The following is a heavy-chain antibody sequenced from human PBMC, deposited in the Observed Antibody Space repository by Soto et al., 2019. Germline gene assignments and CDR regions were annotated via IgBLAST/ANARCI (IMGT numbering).Heavy chain of an antibody. CDR2: IYYSGST. V-gene: IGHV4-39*01. CDR1: GGSISDSSYF. CDR3: ARQGVSSYYSNY. J-gene: IGHJ4*02. D-gene: IGHD2-15*01. Sequence: KTSETLSLTCTVSGGSISDSSYFWDWILQPPGKGLEWIGNIYYSGSTYYNLSLKSRVTISVDTSKNQFSLKLSSVTAADTAVYYCARQGVSSYYSNYWGLGTLVTVSS.